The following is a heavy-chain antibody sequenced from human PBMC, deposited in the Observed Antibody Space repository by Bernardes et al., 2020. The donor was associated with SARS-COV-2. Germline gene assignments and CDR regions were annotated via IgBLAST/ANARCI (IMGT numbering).Heavy chain of an antibody. CDR2: IYYSGST. J-gene: IGHJ2*01. CDR1: GGSISSSDNY. CDR3: ARDLSHLVRRGFDL. D-gene: IGHD3-10*01. Sequence: SETLSLTCTVSGGSISSSDNYWAWIRQPPGKGLEWIGSIYYSGSTNYNPSLKSRVTISVDRSQNQFSLNLSSVTPADTAVYYCARDLSHLVRRGFDLWGRGTLVTVSS. V-gene: IGHV4-39*07.